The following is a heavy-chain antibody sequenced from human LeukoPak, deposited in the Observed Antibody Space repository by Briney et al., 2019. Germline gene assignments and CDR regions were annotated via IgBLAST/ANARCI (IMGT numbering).Heavy chain of an antibody. CDR2: INPNSGGT. Sequence: ASVKVSCKASGYTFTGYYMHWVRQAPGQGLEWMGWINPNSGGTNYAQKFQGRVTMTRDTSISTAYMELSRLRSDDTAVYYCARVLGMASYNWFDPWGQGTLVTVSS. D-gene: IGHD5-24*01. CDR3: ARVLGMASYNWFDP. V-gene: IGHV1-2*02. J-gene: IGHJ5*02. CDR1: GYTFTGYY.